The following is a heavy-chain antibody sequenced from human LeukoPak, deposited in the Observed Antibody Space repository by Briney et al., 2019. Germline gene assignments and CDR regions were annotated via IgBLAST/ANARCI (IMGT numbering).Heavy chain of an antibody. V-gene: IGHV1-46*01. J-gene: IGHJ3*02. CDR2: INPSGGST. D-gene: IGHD3-22*01. Sequence: GASVKVSCKASGYPFTSYFMHWVRQAPGQGLEWMGIINPSGGSTSYAQKFQGRVTMTRDTSTSTVYMELSSLRSEDTAVYYCARVGEYYYDSSGYSSFDIWGQGTMVTVSS. CDR1: GYPFTSYF. CDR3: ARVGEYYYDSSGYSSFDI.